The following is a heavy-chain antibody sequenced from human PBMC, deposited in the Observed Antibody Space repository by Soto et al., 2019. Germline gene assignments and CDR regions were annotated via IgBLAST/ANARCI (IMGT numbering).Heavy chain of an antibody. V-gene: IGHV4-34*01. Sequence: SETLSLTCAVYGGSFSGYYWSWIRQPPGKGLEWIGDINYSGSTNYNPSLKSRVTISVDTSKNQFSLKLSSVTAADTAVYYCARLSSSTIRTATVSFDYWGQGTLVTVSS. CDR1: GGSFSGYY. D-gene: IGHD4-17*01. CDR2: INYSGST. CDR3: ARLSSSTIRTATVSFDY. J-gene: IGHJ4*02.